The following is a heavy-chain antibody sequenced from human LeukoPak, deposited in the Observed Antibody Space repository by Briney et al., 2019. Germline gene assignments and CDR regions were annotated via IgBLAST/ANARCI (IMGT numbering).Heavy chain of an antibody. CDR2: IKQDGSEK. CDR1: GFTFSNYW. CDR3: AAWDAPRAQGHNY. V-gene: IGHV3-7*01. D-gene: IGHD1-26*01. J-gene: IGHJ4*02. Sequence: GGSLRLSCAASGFTFSNYWMSWVRQAPGKGLEWVANIKQDGSEKYYVNSVKGRFTISRDNAKNSPYLQMNSLRAEDTAVYYCAAWDAPRAQGHNYWGQGTLVTVSS.